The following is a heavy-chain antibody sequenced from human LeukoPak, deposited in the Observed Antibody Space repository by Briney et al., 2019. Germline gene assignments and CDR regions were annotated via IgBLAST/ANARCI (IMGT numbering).Heavy chain of an antibody. D-gene: IGHD3-10*01. CDR1: GYSFTSHY. V-gene: IGHV1-46*01. CDR3: ARDSGGITMVRFDY. CDR2: INPRGTST. Sequence: ASVKVSCKASGYSFTSHYMHWVRQAPGQGLGWMGLINPRGTSTSYAQKFQGRVTMTRDTSTSTVYMELSSLRSEDTAVYYCARDSGGITMVRFDYWGQGTLVTVSS. J-gene: IGHJ4*02.